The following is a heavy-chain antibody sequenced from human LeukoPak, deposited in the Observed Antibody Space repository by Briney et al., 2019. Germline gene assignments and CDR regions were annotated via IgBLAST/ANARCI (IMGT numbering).Heavy chain of an antibody. D-gene: IGHD6-13*01. V-gene: IGHV1-18*01. CDR1: GYNFDKFG. J-gene: IGHJ4*02. CDR3: ARDTPQHLKRYDY. Sequence: RASVKVSCKASGYNFDKFGIAWVRQAPGQGLEWMGWINTHNGNTKYAQQHQGRVTMTPDTSTSALSMVLRSRRSDDAAVYFCARDTPQHLKRYDYWGQGTQVTVSS. CDR2: INTHNGNT.